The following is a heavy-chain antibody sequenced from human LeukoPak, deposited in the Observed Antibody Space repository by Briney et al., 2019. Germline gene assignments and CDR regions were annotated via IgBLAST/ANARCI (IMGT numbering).Heavy chain of an antibody. V-gene: IGHV4-39*07. CDR2: IYYSGST. D-gene: IGHD2-21*02. CDR3: ARENYRVTSFDY. J-gene: IGHJ4*02. Sequence: PSETLSLTCTVSGGSISSSSYYWGWIRQPPGKGLEWIGSIYYSGSTYYNPSLKSRVTISVDTSKNQFSLKLSSVTAADTAVYYCARENYRVTSFDYWGQGTLVTVSS. CDR1: GGSISSSSYY.